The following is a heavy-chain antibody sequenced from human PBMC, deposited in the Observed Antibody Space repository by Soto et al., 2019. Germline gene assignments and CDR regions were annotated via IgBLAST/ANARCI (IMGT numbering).Heavy chain of an antibody. D-gene: IGHD2-21*01. Sequence: SETLSLTCTVSGGSISSYYWSWIRQPPGKGLEWIGYIYYSGSTNYNPSLKSRVTISVDTSKNQFSLKLSSVTAADTAVYYCAIHASIGDYYFDYWGQGTLVTVSS. CDR2: IYYSGST. CDR1: GGSISSYY. J-gene: IGHJ4*02. CDR3: AIHASIGDYYFDY. V-gene: IGHV4-59*01.